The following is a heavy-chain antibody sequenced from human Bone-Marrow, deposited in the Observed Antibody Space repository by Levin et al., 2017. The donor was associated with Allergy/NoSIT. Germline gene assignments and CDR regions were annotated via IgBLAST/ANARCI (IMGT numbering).Heavy chain of an antibody. CDR1: FSLLFLSFFS. D-gene: IGHD3-9*01. CDR3: ARGRYSAFDY. CDR2: TSSRSKWYS. V-gene: IGHV6-1*01. Sequence: SQTLSLTCDITFSLLFLSFFSWNWHRRSPSRGLEWLGRTSSRSKWYSDYAPSVRSRLSFSSDTSKNQFSLPLKSVTPEDTAVYYCARGRYSAFDYWGQGILVTVSS. J-gene: IGHJ4*02.